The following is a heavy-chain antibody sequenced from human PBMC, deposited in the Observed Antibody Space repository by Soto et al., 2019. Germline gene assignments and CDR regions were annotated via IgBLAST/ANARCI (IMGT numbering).Heavy chain of an antibody. CDR2: VYISGRT. CDR1: GGSISPYY. D-gene: IGHD2-21*02. CDR3: ARSGNSDCSPHDY. Sequence: QVLLQESGPELVKPAETLSLTCSVSGGSISPYYWSWIRQPAGKGLEWIGRVYISGRTNYNPSLKSRLSMSVDTSKNQFSLRLRSVTAADTAMYYCARSGNSDCSPHDYWGQGTLVTVSS. V-gene: IGHV4-4*07. J-gene: IGHJ4*02.